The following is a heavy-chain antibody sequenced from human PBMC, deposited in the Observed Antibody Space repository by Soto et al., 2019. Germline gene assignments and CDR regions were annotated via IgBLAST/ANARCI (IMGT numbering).Heavy chain of an antibody. CDR3: ARGPGWFDP. Sequence: PSETLSLTCTVSGGSISSYYWSWIRQPPGKGLEWIGNIFYGGTTDYNPSLKSRVTISVDTSKNQFSLKLSSVTAADTAVYYCARGPGWFDPWGQGTLVTVS. CDR1: GGSISSYY. CDR2: IFYGGTT. J-gene: IGHJ5*02. V-gene: IGHV4-59*01.